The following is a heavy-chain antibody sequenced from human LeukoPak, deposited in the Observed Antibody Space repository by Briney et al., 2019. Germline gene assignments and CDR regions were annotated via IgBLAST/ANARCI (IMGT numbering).Heavy chain of an antibody. Sequence: SETLSLTCAVSGYSISSGYYWGWIRQPPGKGLEWIGSIYHSGSTYYNPSLKSRVTISVDTSKSQFSLKLSSVTAADTAVYYCARILSGSYGYWGQGTLVTVSS. V-gene: IGHV4-38-2*01. CDR1: GYSISSGYY. D-gene: IGHD1-26*01. CDR3: ARILSGSYGY. CDR2: IYHSGST. J-gene: IGHJ4*02.